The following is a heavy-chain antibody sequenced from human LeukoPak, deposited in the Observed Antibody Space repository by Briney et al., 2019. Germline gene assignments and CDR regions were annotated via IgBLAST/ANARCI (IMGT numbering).Heavy chain of an antibody. CDR2: IRSKAYGGTT. V-gene: IGHV3-49*04. Sequence: PEGSLRLSCTASGLTFGDYAMSWVRQAPGKGLEWVGFIRSKAYGGTTEYAASVRGRFTTSRDDSKSVAYLQMNSLKTEDTAVYYCSRGDYFYDRSGYFHFDYWGQGTLVTVSS. CDR3: SRGDYFYDRSGYFHFDY. J-gene: IGHJ4*02. CDR1: GLTFGDYA. D-gene: IGHD3-22*01.